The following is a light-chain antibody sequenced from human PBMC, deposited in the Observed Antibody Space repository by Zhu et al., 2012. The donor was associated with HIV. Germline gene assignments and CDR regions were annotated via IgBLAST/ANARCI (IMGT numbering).Light chain of an antibody. J-gene: IGKJ1*01. CDR3: QQYGSSPPT. Sequence: EIVLTQSPGTLSLSPGERATLSCRASQSVSGSYLAWYQQKPGQAPRLLIYGASSRATGIPDRFSGSESGTDFTLTISRLESEDFAVYYCQQYGSSPPTFGQGTKVEIK. CDR2: GAS. V-gene: IGKV3-20*01. CDR1: QSVSGSY.